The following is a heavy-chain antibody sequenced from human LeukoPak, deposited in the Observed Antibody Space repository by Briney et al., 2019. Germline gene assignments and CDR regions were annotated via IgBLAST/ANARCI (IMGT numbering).Heavy chain of an antibody. V-gene: IGHV1-18*04. CDR1: GYTFTGYY. J-gene: IGHJ4*02. CDR3: ARDRAVVTPAHFDY. Sequence: GASVKVSCKASGYTFTGYYMHWVRQAPGQGLEWMGWISAYNGNTNYAQKLQGRVTMTTDTSTSTAYMELRSLRSDDTAVYYCARDRAVVTPAHFDYWGQGTLVTVSS. D-gene: IGHD4-23*01. CDR2: ISAYNGNT.